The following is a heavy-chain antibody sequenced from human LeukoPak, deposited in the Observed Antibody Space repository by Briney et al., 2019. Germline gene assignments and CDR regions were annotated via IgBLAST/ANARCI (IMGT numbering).Heavy chain of an antibody. Sequence: PGGSLRLSCAASGFTFSSYAMSWVRQAPGKGLEWVSAISGSGGSTYYADSVKGRFTISRDNSKNTLYMQMNSLRDEDTAVYYCAKRGPHYGIVGAWDAFDIWGQRTMVTVSS. CDR2: ISGSGGST. CDR1: GFTFSSYA. V-gene: IGHV3-23*01. CDR3: AKRGPHYGIVGAWDAFDI. J-gene: IGHJ3*02. D-gene: IGHD1-26*01.